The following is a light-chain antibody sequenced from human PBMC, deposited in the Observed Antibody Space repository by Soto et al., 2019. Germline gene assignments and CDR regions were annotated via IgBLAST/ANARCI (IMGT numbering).Light chain of an antibody. CDR1: QSVSSN. J-gene: IGKJ2*01. CDR2: AAS. CDR3: QHYGSSPPYT. V-gene: IGKV3-15*01. Sequence: EIVMTQSPATLSVSPGERATLSCRASQSVSSNLAWYQQKPGQAPRLLIYAASTRATGIPARFSGSGSGTEFTLTISSLQSEDFAVYYCQHYGSSPPYTFGQGTKLEIK.